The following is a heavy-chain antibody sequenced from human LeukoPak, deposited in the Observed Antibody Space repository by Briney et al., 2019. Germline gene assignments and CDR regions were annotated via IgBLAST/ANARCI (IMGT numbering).Heavy chain of an antibody. CDR1: GFTFSSYS. J-gene: IGHJ4*02. Sequence: GGSLRLSCAASGFTFSSYSMNWVRQAPGKGLEWVSSISSSSSYIYYADSVKGRFTISRDNAKNSLYLQMNSLRAEDTAVYYCARDTRYCSSTSCLENYFDYWGQGTLVTVSS. CDR3: ARDTRYCSSTSCLENYFDY. V-gene: IGHV3-21*01. D-gene: IGHD2-2*01. CDR2: ISSSSSYI.